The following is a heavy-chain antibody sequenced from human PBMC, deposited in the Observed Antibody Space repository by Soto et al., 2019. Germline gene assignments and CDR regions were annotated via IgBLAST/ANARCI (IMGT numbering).Heavy chain of an antibody. CDR2: ISYDGSNK. J-gene: IGHJ4*02. CDR3: AKGTGYSSGWYAD. V-gene: IGHV3-30*18. D-gene: IGHD6-19*01. Sequence: PGGSLRLSCAASGFTFSSYGMHWVRQAPGKGLEWVAVISYDGSNKYYADSVKGRFTISRDNSKNTLYLQMNSLRAEDTAVYYCAKGTGYSSGWYADWGQGTPVTVSS. CDR1: GFTFSSYG.